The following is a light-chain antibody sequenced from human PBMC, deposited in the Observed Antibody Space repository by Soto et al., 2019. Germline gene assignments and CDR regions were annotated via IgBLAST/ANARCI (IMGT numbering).Light chain of an antibody. CDR1: QSISRW. CDR2: DAS. V-gene: IGKV1-5*01. Sequence: IQMTQSPSTLSASVGDRVTVSCRASQSISRWLAWYQQKPGKAPKFLIYDASSWESGVPSRFSGSGSGTEFTLTISSLQPDDFATYFCQQYSTYSRWTFGQGTKVDIK. J-gene: IGKJ1*01. CDR3: QQYSTYSRWT.